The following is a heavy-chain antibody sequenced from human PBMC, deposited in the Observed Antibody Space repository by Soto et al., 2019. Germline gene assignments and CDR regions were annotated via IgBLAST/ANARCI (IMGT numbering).Heavy chain of an antibody. CDR2: AYHSGST. CDR1: GYSFGNGYYS. J-gene: IGHJ4*02. V-gene: IGHV4-30-2*01. Sequence: PSATLSLTCSVSGYSFGNGYYSWLWIRQPPGNGLEWIGDAYHSGSTEYNPSLKSRVSISVDKSKNQISLKLTSATAADTAVYYCARSPPSSYYGGSGTFDYLGQGTLVTVSS. CDR3: ARSPPSSYYGGSGTFDY. D-gene: IGHD3-10*01.